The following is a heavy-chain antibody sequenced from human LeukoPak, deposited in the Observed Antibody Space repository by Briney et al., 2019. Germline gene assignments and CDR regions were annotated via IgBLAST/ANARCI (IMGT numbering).Heavy chain of an antibody. CDR2: IKQDGSEK. CDR1: GFTFSSYW. D-gene: IGHD2-2*01. CDR3: ARDDCSSISCYHNWFDP. J-gene: IGHJ5*02. V-gene: IGHV3-7*01. Sequence: GGSLRLSCAASGFTFSSYWLSWVRQAPGKGLEWVANIKQDGSEKYYVDSVKGRFTISRDNAKNSLYLQMNSLRAEDTAVYYCARDDCSSISCYHNWFDPWGQGTLVTVSS.